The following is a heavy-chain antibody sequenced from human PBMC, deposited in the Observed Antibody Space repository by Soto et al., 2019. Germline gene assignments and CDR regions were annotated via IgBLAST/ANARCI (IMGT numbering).Heavy chain of an antibody. CDR2: LSSDGDT. Sequence: ELQLLESGGGLVQPGGSLRLSCTASGFPFINYAMTWVRQAPGKGLEWVSTLSSDGDTYYADSLKGRFSVSRDNSKRPLDWQMNSLTGDDTAVYFCAKDRGLLSIFGAVHLDFWGRGTLVTVSS. J-gene: IGHJ4*02. D-gene: IGHD3-3*01. V-gene: IGHV3-23*01. CDR3: AKDRGLLSIFGAVHLDF. CDR1: GFPFINYA.